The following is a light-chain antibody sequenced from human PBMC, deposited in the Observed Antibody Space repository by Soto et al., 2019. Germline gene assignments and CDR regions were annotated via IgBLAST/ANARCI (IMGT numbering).Light chain of an antibody. V-gene: IGKV1-5*03. CDR1: QSISSW. J-gene: IGKJ1*01. Sequence: DIQMTQSPSTLSASVGDRVTITCRASQSISSWLAWYQQKPGKAPKLLIYKASSLESGVPSRFSGSGSGTEFTLTISSLQPDDFATYCCQRYTSLRTFGQGTKVEIK. CDR3: QRYTSLRT. CDR2: KAS.